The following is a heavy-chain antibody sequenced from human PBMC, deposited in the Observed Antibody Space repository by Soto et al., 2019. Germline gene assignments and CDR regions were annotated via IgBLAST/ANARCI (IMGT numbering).Heavy chain of an antibody. CDR1: GAAIINYF. CDR2: ISTSGTT. J-gene: IGHJ5*02. CDR3: AREAGPDRWFDP. V-gene: IGHV4-4*07. Sequence: SETLSLTCTVSGAAIINYFCTFIRHPAGKGLDWIGRISTSGTTNYNPSLKSRVTMSVDTSKNHFSLNLSSVTAADTAVYYCAREAGPDRWFDPWGQGTLVTVSS. D-gene: IGHD6-19*01.